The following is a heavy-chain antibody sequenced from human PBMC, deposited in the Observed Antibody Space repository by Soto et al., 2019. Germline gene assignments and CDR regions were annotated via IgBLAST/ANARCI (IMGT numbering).Heavy chain of an antibody. Sequence: GGAERRSGAGWGWTLSEYAMDWVRQAQGKGLEWVAVISYDGRNKDYADSGKGRFTISRDTSKKTLYLQMNSLRAEDTALYYCAKDPRATGTMFSYGMDVWGQGTTVTVSS. V-gene: IGHV3-30*04. CDR3: AKDPRATGTMFSYGMDV. J-gene: IGHJ6*02. CDR1: GWTLSEYA. CDR2: ISYDGRNK. D-gene: IGHD1-1*01.